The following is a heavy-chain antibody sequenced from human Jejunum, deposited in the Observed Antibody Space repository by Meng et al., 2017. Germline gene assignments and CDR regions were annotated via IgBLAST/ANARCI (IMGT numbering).Heavy chain of an antibody. CDR1: GFTFSGYY. CDR3: ARAGYDFWTGYSDY. CDR2: INSDGSIT. Sequence: EVQLVESGGDLVQPGGSLRLPCAASGFTFSGYYMHWVRQSPGKGLVWVSRINSDGSITKYADSVRGRFIISRDNAKNTVYLQMNSLRAEDTAVYYCARAGYDFWTGYSDYWGEGTLVTVSS. J-gene: IGHJ4*02. V-gene: IGHV3-74*03. D-gene: IGHD3/OR15-3a*01.